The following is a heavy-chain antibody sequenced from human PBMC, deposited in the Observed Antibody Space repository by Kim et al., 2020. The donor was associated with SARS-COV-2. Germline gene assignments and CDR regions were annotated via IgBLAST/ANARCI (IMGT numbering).Heavy chain of an antibody. Sequence: FTISRDNSKNTLYLQMNSLRAEDTAVYYCAKTGVLGYYYDSSGYYYFDYWGQGTLVTVSS. CDR3: AKTGVLGYYYDSSGYYYFDY. D-gene: IGHD3-22*01. J-gene: IGHJ4*02. V-gene: IGHV3-23*01.